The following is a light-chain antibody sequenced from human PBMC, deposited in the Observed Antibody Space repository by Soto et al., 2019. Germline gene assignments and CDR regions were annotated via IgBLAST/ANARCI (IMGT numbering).Light chain of an antibody. J-gene: IGKJ1*01. Sequence: GMTQAPDTLSVSPGERATLSCRASQSVSSNLAWYQQKPGQAPRLLIYGASTRATGIPDRFTGSGSGTEFTLTINSPRSEDSAVYYCQQFDKWPPSTFGQGTKVE. V-gene: IGKV3-15*01. CDR1: QSVSSN. CDR3: QQFDKWPPST. CDR2: GAS.